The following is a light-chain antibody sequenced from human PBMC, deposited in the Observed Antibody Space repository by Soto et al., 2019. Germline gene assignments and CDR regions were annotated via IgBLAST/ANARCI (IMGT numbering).Light chain of an antibody. J-gene: IGKJ2*01. Sequence: EIVMTQSPSTLSLSPGARAAVSFSASQSINSELAWYQQKPGQLPMLLIYGASIRSTGVPARFTGSESGSEFNLTISGLQSEDFAVYYCQQCHNCTLTFAPGTRLE. V-gene: IGKV3-15*01. CDR3: QQCHNCTLT. CDR2: GAS. CDR1: QSINSE.